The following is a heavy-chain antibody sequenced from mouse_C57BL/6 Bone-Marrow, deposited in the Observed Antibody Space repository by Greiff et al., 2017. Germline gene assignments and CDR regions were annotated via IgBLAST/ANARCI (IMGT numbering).Heavy chain of an antibody. CDR1: GYAFSSSW. D-gene: IGHD2-12*01. CDR2: IYPGDGDT. CDR3: ALRLGSYYAMDY. Sequence: QVQLQQSGPELVKPGASVKISCKASGYAFSSSWMNWVKQRPGKGLEWIGRIYPGDGDTNYNGKFKGKATLTADKSSSTAYMQLSSLTSEDSAVYFCALRLGSYYAMDYWGQGTSVTVSS. J-gene: IGHJ4*01. V-gene: IGHV1-82*01.